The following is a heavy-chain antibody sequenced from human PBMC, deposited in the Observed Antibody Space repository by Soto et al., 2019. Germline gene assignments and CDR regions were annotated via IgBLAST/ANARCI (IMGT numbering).Heavy chain of an antibody. J-gene: IGHJ4*02. CDR2: ISSSSSYI. CDR3: TRERGSCFDY. CDR1: GFTFSSYS. V-gene: IGHV3-21*01. Sequence: GGSLRLSCAASGFTFSSYSMNCVRQAPGKGLEWVSSISSSSSYIYYADSVKGRFTISRDNDKNSLYLQMNSLRAEDTAVYYCTRERGSCFDYWGQGTLVTVSS. D-gene: IGHD2-15*01.